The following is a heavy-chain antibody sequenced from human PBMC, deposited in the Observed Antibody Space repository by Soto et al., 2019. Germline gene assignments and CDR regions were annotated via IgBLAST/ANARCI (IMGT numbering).Heavy chain of an antibody. CDR1: GFTFSSYG. V-gene: IGHV3-33*06. D-gene: IGHD3-10*01. J-gene: IGHJ1*01. CDR3: AKSVIRFGELGREYFQH. Sequence: GGSLRLSCAASGFTFSSYGMHWVRQAPGKGLEWVAVIWHDGSNKYYADSVKGRFTISRDNSKNTLYLQMNSLRAEDTAVYYCAKSVIRFGELGREYFQHWGQGTLVTVSS. CDR2: IWHDGSNK.